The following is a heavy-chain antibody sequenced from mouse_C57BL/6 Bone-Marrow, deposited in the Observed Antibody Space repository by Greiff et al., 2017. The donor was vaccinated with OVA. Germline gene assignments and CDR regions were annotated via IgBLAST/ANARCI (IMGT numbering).Heavy chain of an antibody. J-gene: IGHJ4*01. CDR1: EYEFPSHD. CDR3: ARLLTVVATDYAMDY. V-gene: IGHV5-2*01. Sequence: EVKLVESGGGLVQPGESLKLSCESNEYEFPSHDMSWVRKTPEKRLELVAAINSDGGSTYYPDTMERRFIISRDNTKKTLYLQMSSLRSEDTALYYCARLLTVVATDYAMDYWGQGTSVTVSS. CDR2: INSDGGST. D-gene: IGHD1-1*01.